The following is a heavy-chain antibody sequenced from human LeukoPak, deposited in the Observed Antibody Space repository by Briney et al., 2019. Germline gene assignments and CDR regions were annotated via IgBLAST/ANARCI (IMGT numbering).Heavy chain of an antibody. CDR3: AKDPKWELRGYYFDY. CDR1: GFTFSSYS. Sequence: GGSLRLSCAASGFTFSSYSMNWVRQAPGKGLEWVSSITSSSSYIYYADSVKGRFTISRDNAKNSLYLQMNSLRAEDTALYYCAKDPKWELRGYYFDYWGQGTLVTVSS. V-gene: IGHV3-21*01. CDR2: ITSSSSYI. D-gene: IGHD1-26*01. J-gene: IGHJ4*02.